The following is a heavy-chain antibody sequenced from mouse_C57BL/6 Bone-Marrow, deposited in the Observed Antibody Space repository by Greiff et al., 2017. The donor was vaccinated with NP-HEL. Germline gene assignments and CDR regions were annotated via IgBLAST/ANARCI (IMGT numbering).Heavy chain of an antibody. CDR1: GYTFTEYT. J-gene: IGHJ3*01. CDR3: ARHEGYYGNPWFAY. CDR2: FYPGRGSI. Sequence: QVQLKQSGAELVKPGASVKLSCKASGYTFTEYTIHWVKQRSGQGLEWIGWFYPGRGSIKYNEKFKDKATLTADKSSSTVYMELSRLTSEDSAVYVRARHEGYYGNPWFAYWGQGTLVTVSA. D-gene: IGHD2-1*01. V-gene: IGHV1-62-2*01.